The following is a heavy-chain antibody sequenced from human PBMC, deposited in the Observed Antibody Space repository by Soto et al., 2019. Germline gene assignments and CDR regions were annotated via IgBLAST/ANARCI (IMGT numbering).Heavy chain of an antibody. J-gene: IGHJ4*02. CDR2: INPSGGST. D-gene: IGHD4-17*01. CDR1: GYTFTSYY. Sequence: QVQLVQSGAEVKKPGASVKVSCKASGYTFTSYYMHWVRQAPGQGLEWMGIINPSGGSTSYAQKFQGRGTMNGETSTSTVYMELSSLRSEDTAVYYGAGHYGGNSGGWDYWGQGTLVTVSS. CDR3: AGHYGGNSGGWDY. V-gene: IGHV1-46*01.